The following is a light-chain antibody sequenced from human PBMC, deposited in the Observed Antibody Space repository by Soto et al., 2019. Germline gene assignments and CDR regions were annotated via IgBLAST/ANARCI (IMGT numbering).Light chain of an antibody. CDR2: GAS. V-gene: IGKV3-20*01. CDR3: QQYGRSGT. J-gene: IGKJ1*01. CDR1: QSVSSSY. Sequence: IVLTQSPVTLTLSPGERATLSCRASQSVSSSYLAWYQQKPGQAPRLLIYGASSRATGIPDRFSGSGSGTDFTLTISRLEPEDFAVYYCQQYGRSGTFGQGTKVDIK.